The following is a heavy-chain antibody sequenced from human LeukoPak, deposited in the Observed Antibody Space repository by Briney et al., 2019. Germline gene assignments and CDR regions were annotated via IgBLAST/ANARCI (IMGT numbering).Heavy chain of an antibody. D-gene: IGHD1-26*01. Sequence: ASVKVSCKVSGYTLTELSLHWVRQAPGKGLEWMGGFDPEDGETIYAQKFQGRVTMTEDTSTDKAYMELSSLSSEDTAVYYCATTTLWDLWSWGQGTLVTVSS. CDR1: GYTLTELS. V-gene: IGHV1-24*01. CDR2: FDPEDGET. CDR3: ATTTLWDLWS. J-gene: IGHJ5*02.